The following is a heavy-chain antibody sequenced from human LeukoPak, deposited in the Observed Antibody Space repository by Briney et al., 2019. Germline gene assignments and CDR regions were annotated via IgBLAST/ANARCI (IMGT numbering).Heavy chain of an antibody. D-gene: IGHD3-22*01. CDR1: GGSFSGYY. V-gene: IGHV4-34*01. J-gene: IGHJ4*02. Sequence: SETLSLTCAVYGGSFSGYYWSWIRQPPGKGLEWIGEINHSGSTNYNPSLKSRVTISVDTSKNQFSLKLSSVTAADTAVYYCARGHLGYFTYYYDSSGYYYGDYFDYWGQGTLVTVSS. CDR3: ARGHLGYFTYYYDSSGYYYGDYFDY. CDR2: INHSGST.